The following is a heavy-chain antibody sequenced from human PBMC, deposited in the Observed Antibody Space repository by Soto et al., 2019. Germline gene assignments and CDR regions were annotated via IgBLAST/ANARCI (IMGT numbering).Heavy chain of an antibody. Sequence: XETLCLTCAVAGCSISSSNWWSWVRQPPVKGLEWIGEIYHSGSTNYNPSLKSRVTISVDKSKNQLSLKLSSVTAADTAVYYCARSTNYDYVWGSYRFSDYFDYWGQGTLVTVS. CDR2: IYHSGST. CDR3: ARSTNYDYVWGSYRFSDYFDY. D-gene: IGHD3-16*02. J-gene: IGHJ4*02. CDR1: GCSISSSNW. V-gene: IGHV4-4*02.